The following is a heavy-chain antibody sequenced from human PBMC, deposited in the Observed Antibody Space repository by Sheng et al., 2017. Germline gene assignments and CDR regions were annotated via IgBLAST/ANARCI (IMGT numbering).Heavy chain of an antibody. Sequence: QVQLQESGPGLVKPSETLSLTCTVSGDSLSSYYWSWIRQPPGKGLEWIGYIYYTGSTNYNPSLKSRVTISLDTSKNQFSLKLTSLTAADTAVYYCARVGRGYSPFDYWGQGTLVTVS. V-gene: IGHV4-59*01. D-gene: IGHD5-18*01. CDR1: GDSLSSYY. CDR2: IYYTGST. CDR3: ARVGRGYSPFDY. J-gene: IGHJ4*02.